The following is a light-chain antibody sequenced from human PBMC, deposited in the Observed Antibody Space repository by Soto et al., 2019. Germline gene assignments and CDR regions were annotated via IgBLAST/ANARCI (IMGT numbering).Light chain of an antibody. Sequence: DIQMTQSPSTLSASVGDRVTITCRASQSLNSALAWHQQKPGKAPKLLIYKASSLESGVQSRFSGSGSGTEFTLTISSLQPDDFATYYCQQYKSYPITFGQGTRLEIK. V-gene: IGKV1-5*03. CDR3: QQYKSYPIT. J-gene: IGKJ5*01. CDR2: KAS. CDR1: QSLNSA.